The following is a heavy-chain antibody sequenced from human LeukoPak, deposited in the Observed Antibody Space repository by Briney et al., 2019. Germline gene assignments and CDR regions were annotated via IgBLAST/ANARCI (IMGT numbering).Heavy chain of an antibody. D-gene: IGHD4-11*01. CDR2: IYGGGST. CDR3: ARGKGTGYNNYIDY. J-gene: IGHJ4*02. Sequence: GGSLRLSCAASGFTFSSNYMSWVRQAPGKGLEWVSVIYGGGSTYYADSVEGRFTISRDNSKNTLYLQLNSLRAEDTAVYYCARGKGTGYNNYIDYWGQGTLVTVSS. V-gene: IGHV3-53*01. CDR1: GFTFSSNY.